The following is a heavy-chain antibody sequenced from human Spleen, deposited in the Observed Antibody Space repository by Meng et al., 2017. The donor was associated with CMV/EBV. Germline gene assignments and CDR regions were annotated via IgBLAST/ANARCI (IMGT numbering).Heavy chain of an antibody. CDR2: ISYSGST. CDR1: GGSISSGDYY. D-gene: IGHD3-22*01. J-gene: IGHJ4*02. V-gene: IGHV4-30-4*08. CDR3: ARTHFYDSSNYGFDY. Sequence: LQVSGLVLVNPSQSLSLTFTVSGGSISSGDYYWSWIRQPPGKGLEWIGYISYSGSTYYNPSLKSRVTISVDTSKNQFSLKLSSVTAADTAVYYCARTHFYDSSNYGFDYWGQGTLVTVSS.